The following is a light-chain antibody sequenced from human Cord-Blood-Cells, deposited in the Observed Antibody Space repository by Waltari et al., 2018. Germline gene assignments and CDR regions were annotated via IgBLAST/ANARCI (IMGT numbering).Light chain of an antibody. CDR3: SSYTSSSTWV. CDR2: DVS. V-gene: IGLV2-14*01. CDR1: SSDVGGYNY. J-gene: IGLJ3*02. Sequence: QSALTQPSSVSGSPGPSITISRTGTSSDVGGYNYVSWYQQHPGKAPKLMIYDVSKRPSGVSNRFSGSKSGNTASLTISGLQAEDEADYYCSSYTSSSTWVFGGGTKLTVL.